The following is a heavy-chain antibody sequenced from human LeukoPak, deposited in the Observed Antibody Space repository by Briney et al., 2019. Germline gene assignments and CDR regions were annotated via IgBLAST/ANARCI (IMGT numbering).Heavy chain of an antibody. J-gene: IGHJ4*02. CDR3: ARGARLQPMGEF. CDR1: GYTFTGYY. V-gene: IGHV1-46*01. CDR2: INPTGSDK. Sequence: APVKVSCKASGYTFTGYYMHWVRQAPGQGLEWMGVINPTGSDKRYVEKFQGRVTMTKDTSTSTVYMELSRLRSEDTAIYYCARGARLQPMGEFWGQGTLVTVSS. D-gene: IGHD4-11*01.